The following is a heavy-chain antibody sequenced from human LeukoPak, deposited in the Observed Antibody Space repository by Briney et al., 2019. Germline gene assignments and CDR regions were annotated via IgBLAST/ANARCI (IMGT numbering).Heavy chain of an antibody. D-gene: IGHD4/OR15-4a*01. CDR1: GFTVSGNY. Sequence: GGSLRLSCAASGFTVSGNYMSWVRQAPGKGLEWVSIIYSGGDTYYADSVRGRFAISRDYTKNTLYLQMNSLRVEDTAVYYCAREEVLRFWGQGTLVTVSS. V-gene: IGHV3-66*01. CDR2: IYSGGDT. CDR3: AREEVLRF. J-gene: IGHJ4*02.